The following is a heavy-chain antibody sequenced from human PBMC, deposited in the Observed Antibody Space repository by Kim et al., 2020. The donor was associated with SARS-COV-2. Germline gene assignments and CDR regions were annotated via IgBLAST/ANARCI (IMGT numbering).Heavy chain of an antibody. CDR2: ITGSRTYI. CDR1: GFTFSNYD. V-gene: IGHV3-21*01. CDR3: ARDHYFNSGPRWRGMDV. Sequence: GGSLRLSCAASGFTFSNYDMHWVRQAPGKGLEWVSSITGSRTYIYYADSVKGRFTISRDNAKNSLYLQMNSLRAEDTAVYYCARDHYFNSGPRWRGMDVWGQGTTVTVSS. D-gene: IGHD3-10*01. J-gene: IGHJ6*02.